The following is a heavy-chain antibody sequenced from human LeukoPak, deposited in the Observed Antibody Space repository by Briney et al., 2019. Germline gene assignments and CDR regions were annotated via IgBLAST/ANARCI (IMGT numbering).Heavy chain of an antibody. CDR2: IHYTGAT. Sequence: SETLSLTCAVYGGSITGYYWSWIRQTPGRGLEWVGEIHYTGATSYNPSLKSRATLSTDTSKNQFSLRLSSVTAADTAVYYCARGNILTGYSFDFWGQGALVTVSS. CDR1: GGSITGYY. CDR3: ARGNILTGYSFDF. J-gene: IGHJ4*02. V-gene: IGHV4-34*01. D-gene: IGHD3-9*01.